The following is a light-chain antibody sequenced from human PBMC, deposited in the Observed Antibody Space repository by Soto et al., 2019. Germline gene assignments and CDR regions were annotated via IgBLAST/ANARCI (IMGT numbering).Light chain of an antibody. CDR1: RSISDW. CDR3: QQLNIYPLT. J-gene: IGKJ3*01. CDR2: DAS. Sequence: DIQMTQSPSSLSPSVGDRVTITCRASRSISDWLAWYQQKPGKAPELLIFDASNLKSGVSSRFSGSGSGTEFTLTINSLQPEDFATYYCQQLNIYPLTFGPGTKVDIK. V-gene: IGKV1-5*01.